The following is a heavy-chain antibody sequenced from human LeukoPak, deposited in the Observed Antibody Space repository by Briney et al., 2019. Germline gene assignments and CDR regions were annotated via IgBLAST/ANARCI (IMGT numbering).Heavy chain of an antibody. CDR3: ARGAGALLYGAYFDY. CDR2: INPNSGGT. D-gene: IGHD4-17*01. Sequence: GASVKVSCKASGYTFTGYYMHWVRQAPGQGLEWMGRINPNSGGTNYAQKFQGRITMTRDTSISTAYMELSRLRSDDTAVYYCARGAGALLYGAYFDYWGQGTLVTVSS. CDR1: GYTFTGYY. V-gene: IGHV1-2*06. J-gene: IGHJ4*02.